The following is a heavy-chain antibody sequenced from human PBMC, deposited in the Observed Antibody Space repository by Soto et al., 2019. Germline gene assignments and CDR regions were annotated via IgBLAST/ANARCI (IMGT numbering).Heavy chain of an antibody. J-gene: IGHJ3*02. Sequence: VGSLRLSCVASGFTFSPYGMNWVRQAPGKGLEWVSSISSSSSYIYYADSVKGRFTISRDNAKNSLYLQMNSLRAEDTAVYYCARVRVVKGNDAFDIWGQGTMVTVSS. CDR3: ARVRVVKGNDAFDI. CDR1: GFTFSPYG. CDR2: ISSSSSYI. V-gene: IGHV3-21*01. D-gene: IGHD3-3*01.